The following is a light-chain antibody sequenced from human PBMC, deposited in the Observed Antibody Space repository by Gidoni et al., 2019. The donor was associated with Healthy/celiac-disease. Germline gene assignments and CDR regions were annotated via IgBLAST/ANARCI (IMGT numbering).Light chain of an antibody. J-gene: IGKJ4*01. CDR3: QQYNSYSPLT. CDR2: DDS. V-gene: IGKV1-5*01. Sequence: DIQMTQSPSPLSASVGDRVTITCRASQSISSWLAWYQQKPGKAPKLLIYDDSSLESGVPSRFSGSGSGTEFTLTISSLQPDDFATYYCQQYNSYSPLTFGGGTKVEIK. CDR1: QSISSW.